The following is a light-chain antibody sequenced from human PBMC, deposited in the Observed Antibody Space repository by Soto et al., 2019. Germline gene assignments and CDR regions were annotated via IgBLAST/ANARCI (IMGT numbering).Light chain of an antibody. CDR3: SSYAGSLYV. CDR2: EVS. Sequence: QSALTQPPSASGSPGQSVTISCTGTSSDVGGYNYVSWYQQHPGKAPNLTIYEVSKRPSGVPDRFSGSKSGNTASLTVSRFQAEDDAHYYCSSYAGSLYVFGTWTQVTVL. CDR1: SSDVGGYNY. V-gene: IGLV2-8*01. J-gene: IGLJ1*01.